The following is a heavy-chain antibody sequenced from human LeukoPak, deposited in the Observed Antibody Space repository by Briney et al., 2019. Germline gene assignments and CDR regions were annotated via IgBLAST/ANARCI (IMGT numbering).Heavy chain of an antibody. CDR1: GGSFSGYY. Sequence: KPSETLSLTCAVYGGSFSGYYWSWIRQPPGKGLEWIGEINHSGSTNYNPSLKSRVAISVDTSKNQFSLKLSSVTAADTAVYYCARRKRIQLWVIDYWGQGTLVTVSS. CDR2: INHSGST. J-gene: IGHJ4*02. D-gene: IGHD5-18*01. V-gene: IGHV4-34*01. CDR3: ARRKRIQLWVIDY.